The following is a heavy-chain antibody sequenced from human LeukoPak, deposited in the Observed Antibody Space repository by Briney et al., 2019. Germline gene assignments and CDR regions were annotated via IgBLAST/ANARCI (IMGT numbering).Heavy chain of an antibody. CDR1: GGSISSRSYY. J-gene: IGHJ4*02. CDR2: IYYSGST. Sequence: SETLSLTCTVSGGSISSRSYYWGWIRQPPGKGLEWIGSIYYSGSTYYNPSLKSRVTISLDTSKNKFSLNLTSVNVADTAVYYCARAGGYSGYASNWGQGTLVTVSS. D-gene: IGHD5-12*01. CDR3: ARAGGYSGYASN. V-gene: IGHV4-39*07.